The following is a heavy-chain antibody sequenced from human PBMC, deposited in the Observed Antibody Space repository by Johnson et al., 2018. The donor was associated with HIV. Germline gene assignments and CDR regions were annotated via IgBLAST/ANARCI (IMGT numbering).Heavy chain of an antibody. D-gene: IGHD6-19*01. J-gene: IGHJ3*02. CDR3: ARHKAVADAFDI. Sequence: VQLVESGGGLIQPGGSLRLSCKASGFSISSNYMSWVRQPPGKGLEWVSVFYSGSNTYYADSVTGRFTISRDNSNNTLYLQMNSMRAEDTAVYYCARHKAVADAFDIWGQGTMVTVSS. CDR2: FYSGSNT. V-gene: IGHV3-53*01. CDR1: GFSISSNY.